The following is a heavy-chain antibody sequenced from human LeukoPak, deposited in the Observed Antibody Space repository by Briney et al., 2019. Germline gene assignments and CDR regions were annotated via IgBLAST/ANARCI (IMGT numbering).Heavy chain of an antibody. V-gene: IGHV3-23*01. CDR3: AKGRALEVVAAFNY. J-gene: IGHJ4*02. Sequence: GGSLRLSYAASGFTFSNYAMSWVRQAPGRGLEWVSTISGSGANTYYADSVKGRFTISRDKSKNTLYLQMNSLRADDTAIYYCAKGRALEVVAAFNYWGQGTVVTASS. CDR2: ISGSGANT. CDR1: GFTFSNYA. D-gene: IGHD2-15*01.